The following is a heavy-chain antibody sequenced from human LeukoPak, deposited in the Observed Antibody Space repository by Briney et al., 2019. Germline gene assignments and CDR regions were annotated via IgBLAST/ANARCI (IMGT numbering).Heavy chain of an antibody. CDR1: GGSISSYY. CDR2: IYYSGST. V-gene: IGHV4-59*12. Sequence: SETLSLTCTVSGGSISSYYWSWIRQPPGKGLEWIGYIYYSGSTNYNPSLKSRVTISVDTSKNQFSLKLSSVTAADTAVYYCARDIGGRIFGVVKSHMAFDIWGQGTMVTVSS. D-gene: IGHD3-3*02. J-gene: IGHJ3*02. CDR3: ARDIGGRIFGVVKSHMAFDI.